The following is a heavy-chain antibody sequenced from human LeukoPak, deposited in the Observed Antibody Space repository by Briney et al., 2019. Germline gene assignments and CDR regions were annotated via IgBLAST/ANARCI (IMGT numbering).Heavy chain of an antibody. CDR1: GYTFTRYY. D-gene: IGHD3-22*01. CDR2: INPTGSST. CDR3: AVDPYYYDSRWFDF. J-gene: IGHJ5*01. V-gene: IGHV1-46*01. Sequence: ASVKVSCKTSGYTFTRYYMHWVRQAPGQGLEWMGVINPTGSSTNYAEKFQGRVTMTRDTSTSTAYMELSSLRSEDTAVYYCAVDPYYYDSRWFDFWGQGTLVIVSS.